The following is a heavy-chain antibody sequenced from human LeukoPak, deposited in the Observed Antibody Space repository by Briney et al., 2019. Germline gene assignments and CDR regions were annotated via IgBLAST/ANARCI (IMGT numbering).Heavy chain of an antibody. D-gene: IGHD2-15*01. Sequence: GRSLRLSCAASGFTFSSYGMHWVRQAPGKGLEWVTVIWYDGSNKYYADSVKGRFTISRDNSKNTLYLQMNSLRAEDTAVYYCAKDPLKYCSRGSCYYYYMDVWGKWTTVTVSS. CDR3: AKDPLKYCSRGSCYYYYMDV. CDR2: IWYDGSNK. V-gene: IGHV3-33*06. CDR1: GFTFSSYG. J-gene: IGHJ6*03.